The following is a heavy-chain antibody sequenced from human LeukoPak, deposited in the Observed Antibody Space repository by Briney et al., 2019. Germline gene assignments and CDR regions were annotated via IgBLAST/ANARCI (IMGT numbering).Heavy chain of an antibody. CDR2: LSGSGGST. J-gene: IGHJ5*02. D-gene: IGHD3-22*01. CDR1: GITLSNYG. Sequence: PGGSLRLSCAVSGITLSNYGMTWVRQAPGKGLEWVAGLSGSGGSTNYADSVKGRFTISRDNSKNTLYLQMNSLRAEDTAVYYCVGNYDSSGYYDNWFDPWGQGTLVTVSS. CDR3: VGNYDSSGYYDNWFDP. V-gene: IGHV3-23*01.